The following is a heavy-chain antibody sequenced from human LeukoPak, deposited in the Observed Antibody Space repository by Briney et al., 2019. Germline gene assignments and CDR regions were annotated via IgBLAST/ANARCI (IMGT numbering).Heavy chain of an antibody. D-gene: IGHD5-18*01. Sequence: PSETLSLTCTVSGGSISSYYWSWIRQPPGKGLEWIGYIYYSGYTNYNPSLKSRVTISVDTSKNQFSLKLSSVTAADTAVYYCARYIRGSTYDKYYFDYWGQGTLVTVSS. CDR2: IYYSGYT. J-gene: IGHJ4*02. V-gene: IGHV4-59*08. CDR3: ARYIRGSTYDKYYFDY. CDR1: GGSISSYY.